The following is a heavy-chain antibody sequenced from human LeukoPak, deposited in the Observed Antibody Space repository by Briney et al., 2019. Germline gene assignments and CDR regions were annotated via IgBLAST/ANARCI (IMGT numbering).Heavy chain of an antibody. CDR3: ARDNSHSNIYSTRGNAFDI. CDR2: ISSDGNNK. J-gene: IGHJ3*02. V-gene: IGHV3-30-3*01. CDR1: GFTFSNYP. D-gene: IGHD3-16*01. Sequence: GRSLRLSCAASGFTFSNYPMHWVRQAPGKGLEWVAVISSDGNNKYYADSVKGRFTISRDNSKNTLYLQMNSLRAEDTAVYYCARDNSHSNIYSTRGNAFDIWGQGTMVGVSA.